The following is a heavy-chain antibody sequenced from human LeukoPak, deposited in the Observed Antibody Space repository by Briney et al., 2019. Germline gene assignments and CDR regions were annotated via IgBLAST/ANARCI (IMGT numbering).Heavy chain of an antibody. CDR2: IVVGSGNT. CDR1: GFTFTSSA. Sequence: SVKVSCKASGFTFTSSAVQWVRQARGQRLEWIGWIVVGSGNTNYAQKFQERVTITRDMSTSTAYMELGSLRSEDTAVYYCAADLAGTGDYYMDVWGKGTTVTVSS. J-gene: IGHJ6*03. CDR3: AADLAGTGDYYMDV. V-gene: IGHV1-58*01. D-gene: IGHD1-1*01.